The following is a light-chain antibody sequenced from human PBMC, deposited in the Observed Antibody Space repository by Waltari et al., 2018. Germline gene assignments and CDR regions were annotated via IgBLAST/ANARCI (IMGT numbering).Light chain of an antibody. CDR2: AAS. CDR1: QSISSY. Sequence: DIQMIQSPSSLSASVGDRVTITCRASQSISSYLNWYQQKPGKAPKLLIYAASSFQSGVPSRFSGSGSGTDFTLTISSLQPEDFATYYCQQSYSTPPITFGGGTKVEIK. J-gene: IGKJ4*01. V-gene: IGKV1-39*01. CDR3: QQSYSTPPIT.